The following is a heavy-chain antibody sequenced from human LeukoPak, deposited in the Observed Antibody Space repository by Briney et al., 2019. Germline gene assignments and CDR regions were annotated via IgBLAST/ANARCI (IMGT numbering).Heavy chain of an antibody. J-gene: IGHJ4*02. V-gene: IGHV3-13*01. Sequence: PGGSLRLSCAASGFTFSSYSMNWVRQATGKGLECVSTIGTAGATFYPDSVKGRFTVSRDNAKNSLYLQMNSLTAGDTAIYYCARGRGDYVDYWGQGTLVTVSS. CDR2: IGTAGAT. CDR1: GFTFSSYS. CDR3: ARGRGDYVDY. D-gene: IGHD4-17*01.